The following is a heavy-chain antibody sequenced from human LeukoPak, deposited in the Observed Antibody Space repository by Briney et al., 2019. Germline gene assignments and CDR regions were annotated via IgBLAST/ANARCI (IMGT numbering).Heavy chain of an antibody. J-gene: IGHJ6*02. CDR3: ARRYGHDMHV. Sequence: GESLEISCKGSGYNFATYWIDWVRQMPGKGLEWVGIIYPSDSDTRYSPSFQGQVTISADKSISTAYLQWSSLKASDTAIYYCARRYGHDMHVWGQGTTVTVSS. D-gene: IGHD4-17*01. CDR1: GYNFATYW. V-gene: IGHV5-51*01. CDR2: IYPSDSDT.